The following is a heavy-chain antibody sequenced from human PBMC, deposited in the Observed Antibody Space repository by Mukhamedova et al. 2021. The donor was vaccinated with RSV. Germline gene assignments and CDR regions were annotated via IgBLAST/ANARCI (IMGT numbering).Heavy chain of an antibody. D-gene: IGHD3-10*01. CDR3: ATFLIGPGVNFNYFDY. Sequence: AQKFQGRVTMTEDTSTDTAYMELSSLRSEDTAVYYCATFLIGPGVNFNYFDYWGQGTLVTVSS. J-gene: IGHJ4*02. V-gene: IGHV1-24*01.